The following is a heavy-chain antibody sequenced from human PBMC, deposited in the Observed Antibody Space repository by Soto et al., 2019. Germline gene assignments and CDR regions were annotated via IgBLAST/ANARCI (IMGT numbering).Heavy chain of an antibody. J-gene: IGHJ4*02. D-gene: IGHD6-19*01. V-gene: IGHV3-30-3*01. Sequence: GGSLRLSCAASGFTFSIYAMHWVRQAPGKGLEWVAVISYDGSNKYYADSVKGRFTISRDNSKNTLYLQMNSLRAEDTAVYYCARDSRLAVAGTRGIGYWGQGTLVTVSS. CDR2: ISYDGSNK. CDR3: ARDSRLAVAGTRGIGY. CDR1: GFTFSIYA.